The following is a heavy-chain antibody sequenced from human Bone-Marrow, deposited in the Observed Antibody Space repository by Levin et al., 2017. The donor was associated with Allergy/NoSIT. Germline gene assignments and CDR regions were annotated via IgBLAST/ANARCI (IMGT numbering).Heavy chain of an antibody. Sequence: SQTLSLTCTVSGASIHSGGYDWSWIRQLPGKGLEYIASVYSSGNTNYNPSLKSRTTISLATSKNQFSLKVTSVTDADTAVYYCARDPGYDRAFDIWGQGTMVTVSS. CDR2: VYSSGNT. D-gene: IGHD5-12*01. CDR3: ARDPGYDRAFDI. CDR1: GASIHSGGYD. V-gene: IGHV4-31*03. J-gene: IGHJ3*02.